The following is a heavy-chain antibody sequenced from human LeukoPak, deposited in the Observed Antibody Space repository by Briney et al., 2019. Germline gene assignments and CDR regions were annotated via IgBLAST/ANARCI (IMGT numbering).Heavy chain of an antibody. V-gene: IGHV3-7*01. D-gene: IGHD3-22*01. CDR2: RKQDGSEK. CDR1: GFTFSDYY. J-gene: IGHJ4*02. CDR3: ARLDSSGYWAYYFDY. Sequence: GSLRLSCAASGFTFSDYYMTWIRQAPGKGLEWVANRKQDGSEKYYVDSVKGRFTISRDNAKNSLYLQVNSLRAEDTAVYYCARLDSSGYWAYYFDYWGQGTLVTVSS.